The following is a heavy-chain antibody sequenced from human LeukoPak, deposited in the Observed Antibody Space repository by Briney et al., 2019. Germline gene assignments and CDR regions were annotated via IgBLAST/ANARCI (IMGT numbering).Heavy chain of an antibody. CDR1: GFTFSSYA. Sequence: PGGSLRVSCAASGFTFSSYAMSWVRQAPGKGLEWVSAISGSGGSTYYADSVKGRFTISRDNSKNTLYLQMNSLRAEDTAVYYCADDFWTGYYGDYWGQGTLVTVSS. V-gene: IGHV3-23*01. CDR3: ADDFWTGYYGDY. CDR2: ISGSGGST. D-gene: IGHD3/OR15-3a*01. J-gene: IGHJ4*02.